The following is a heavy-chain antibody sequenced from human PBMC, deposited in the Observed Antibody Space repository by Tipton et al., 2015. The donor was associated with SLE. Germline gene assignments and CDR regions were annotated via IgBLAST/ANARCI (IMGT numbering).Heavy chain of an antibody. V-gene: IGHV1-69*09. CDR3: ARDGYHNGYNGYCNY. D-gene: IGHD1-1*01. Sequence: QLVQSGAEVKKPGSSVKVSCKASGGTFSSYTISWVRQAPGQGLEWMGRIIPILGIANYAQKFQGRVTITADKSTSTAYMELSSLRSEDTAVYYCARDGYHNGYNGYCNYWGQGTLVTVSS. J-gene: IGHJ4*02. CDR2: IIPILGIA. CDR1: GGTFSSYT.